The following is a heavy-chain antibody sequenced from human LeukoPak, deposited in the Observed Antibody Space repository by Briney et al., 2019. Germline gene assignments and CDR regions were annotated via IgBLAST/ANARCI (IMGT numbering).Heavy chain of an antibody. V-gene: IGHV4-38-2*02. J-gene: IGHJ4*02. CDR1: GYSISSGYY. Sequence: SETLSLTCTVSGYSISSGYYWGWIRQPPGKGLEWIGSIYHSGSTYYNPSLKSRVTISVDTSKNQFSLKLSSVTAADTAVYYCARDYYYDSSGYRVVYDYWGQGTLVTVSS. CDR3: ARDYYYDSSGYRVVYDY. CDR2: IYHSGST. D-gene: IGHD3-22*01.